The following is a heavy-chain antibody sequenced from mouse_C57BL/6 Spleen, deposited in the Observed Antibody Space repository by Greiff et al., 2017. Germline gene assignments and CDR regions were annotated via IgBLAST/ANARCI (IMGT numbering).Heavy chain of an antibody. CDR3: ARFPDSSGYEVDY. J-gene: IGHJ2*01. CDR2: ILPGSGST. Sequence: VQLQESGAELMKPGASVKLSCKATGYTFTGYWIEWVKQRPGHGLEWIGEILPGSGSTNYYEKFKGKATFTADTSSNTAYMQLSSLTTEDSAIYSCARFPDSSGYEVDYWGQGTTLTVSS. D-gene: IGHD3-2*02. CDR1: GYTFTGYW. V-gene: IGHV1-9*01.